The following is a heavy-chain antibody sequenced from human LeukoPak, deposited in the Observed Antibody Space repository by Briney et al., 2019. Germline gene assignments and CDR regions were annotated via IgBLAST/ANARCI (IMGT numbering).Heavy chain of an antibody. J-gene: IGHJ4*02. CDR3: ARDSFGLDY. Sequence: GRSLRLSCAASGFTFSRYPMHWVRQAPGKGLEWVAVISYDGSNIYYTDSVSGRFTISRDNSKNTLYLQMNSLRAEDTAMYYCARDSFGLDYWGQGTRVTVSS. CDR2: ISYDGSNI. D-gene: IGHD3-16*01. CDR1: GFTFSRYP. V-gene: IGHV3-30-3*01.